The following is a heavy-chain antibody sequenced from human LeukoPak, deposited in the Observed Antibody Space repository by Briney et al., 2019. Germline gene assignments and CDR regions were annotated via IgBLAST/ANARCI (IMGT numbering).Heavy chain of an antibody. J-gene: IGHJ4*02. CDR3: ARDPSYDSSGYYFDY. V-gene: IGHV1-69*04. Sequence: GASVTVSCKASGGTFSSYAISWVRQAPGQGLEWMGRIIPIFGIANYAQKFQGRVTITADKSTSTAYMELSSLRSEDTAVYYCARDPSYDSSGYYFDYWGQGTLVTVSS. D-gene: IGHD3-22*01. CDR1: GGTFSSYA. CDR2: IIPIFGIA.